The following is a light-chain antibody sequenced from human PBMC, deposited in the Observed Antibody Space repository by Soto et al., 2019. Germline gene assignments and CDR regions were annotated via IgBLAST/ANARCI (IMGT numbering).Light chain of an antibody. CDR3: RQYNDNWT. CDR1: QSISSW. J-gene: IGKJ1*01. CDR2: KAS. V-gene: IGKV1-5*03. Sequence: DIQMTQSPSTLSASVGDRVTITCRASQSISSWLAWDQQKPGQAPKLLIYKASTLQSGVPSRFSGSGSGTEFTLAISSLQPYDSATYYCRQYNDNWTFGQGTKVEIK.